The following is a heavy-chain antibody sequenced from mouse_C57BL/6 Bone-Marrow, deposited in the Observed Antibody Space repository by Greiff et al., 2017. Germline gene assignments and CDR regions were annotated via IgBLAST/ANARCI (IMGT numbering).Heavy chain of an antibody. Sequence: VMLVASGGGLVKPGGSLKLSCAASGFTFSSYAMSLVRQTPETKLEWVSTISDGCSYPSYPDHVQGRFTLSRDNAKNNLYRQMSHLKSEDTAMYYGARDGPIYYDYFDYWGQGTTLTVSS. V-gene: IGHV5-4*01. CDR2: ISDGCSYP. CDR1: GFTFSSYA. CDR3: ARDGPIYYDYFDY. J-gene: IGHJ2*01. D-gene: IGHD2-4*01.